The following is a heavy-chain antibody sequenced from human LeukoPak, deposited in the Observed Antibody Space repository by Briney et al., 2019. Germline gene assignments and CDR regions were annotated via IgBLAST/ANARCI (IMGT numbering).Heavy chain of an antibody. CDR2: ISSSGTTI. Sequence: GGSLRLSCAASGFTFSSYEMNWVRQAPGKGREWVSYISSSGTTIYYADSVKGRFTISRDNAKNSLYLQMNSLRAEDTAVYYCARPDGDYYYGSGSYFHYWGQGTLVTVSS. V-gene: IGHV3-48*03. CDR1: GFTFSSYE. CDR3: ARPDGDYYYGSGSYFHY. D-gene: IGHD3-10*01. J-gene: IGHJ4*02.